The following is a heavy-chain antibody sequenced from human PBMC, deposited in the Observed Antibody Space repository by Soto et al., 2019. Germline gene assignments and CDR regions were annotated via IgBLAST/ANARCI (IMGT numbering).Heavy chain of an antibody. Sequence: GFGPTLVNPTQTLRLTCAFSGFSLSASGASVGWIRQPPGKALEWLAHIYWNDDKRYSPSLRSRLTISKDTSKNQVVLTFTNMDPADTGTYYCVHRLDVPGLAFDPWGQGTLVTVLL. D-gene: IGHD3-10*02. CDR3: VHRLDVPGLAFDP. CDR2: IYWNDDK. V-gene: IGHV2-5*01. J-gene: IGHJ5*02. CDR1: GFSLSASGAS.